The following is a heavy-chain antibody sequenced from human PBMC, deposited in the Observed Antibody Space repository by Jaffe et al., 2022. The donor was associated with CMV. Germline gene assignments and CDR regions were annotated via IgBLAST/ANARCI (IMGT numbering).Heavy chain of an antibody. V-gene: IGHV3-7*01. Sequence: EVQLVESGGGLVQPGGSLRLSCAASGFTFSSYWMSWVRQAPGKGLEWVANIKQDGSEKYYVDSVKGRFTISRDNAKNSLYLQMNSLRAEDTAVYYCARDKDDYGDYVMVGFDYWGQGTLVTVSS. D-gene: IGHD4-17*01. J-gene: IGHJ4*02. CDR1: GFTFSSYW. CDR3: ARDKDDYGDYVMVGFDY. CDR2: IKQDGSEK.